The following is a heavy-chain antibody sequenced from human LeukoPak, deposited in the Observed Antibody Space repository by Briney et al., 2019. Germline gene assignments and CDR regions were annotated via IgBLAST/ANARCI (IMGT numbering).Heavy chain of an antibody. CDR2: IASDGSHT. V-gene: IGHV3-30-3*01. CDR1: GCTFSTYF. CDR3: ARERQDTIVHSGAFDI. J-gene: IGHJ3*02. Sequence: GGSLRLSCAASGCTFSTYFMHWVRQAPGKGLEWVAVIASDGSHTFYVESVKGRFTISRDNSKNTLYLQMNSLRAEDTAVYFCARERQDTIVHSGAFDIWGQGTMVTVSS. D-gene: IGHD3-10*01.